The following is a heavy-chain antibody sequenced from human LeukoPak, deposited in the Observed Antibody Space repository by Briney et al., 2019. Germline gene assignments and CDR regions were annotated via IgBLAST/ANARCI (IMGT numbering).Heavy chain of an antibody. J-gene: IGHJ4*02. CDR3: ATGYCSSTSCPDY. D-gene: IGHD2-2*01. CDR2: IYSGGST. Sequence: PGGSLRLSCAASGFTVSSNYMSWVRQAPGKGLEWVSVIYSGGSTYYADSVKGRFTISRDNSKNTLYLQMNSLRAKDTAVYYCATGYCSSTSCPDYWGQGTLVTVSS. CDR1: GFTVSSNY. V-gene: IGHV3-66*02.